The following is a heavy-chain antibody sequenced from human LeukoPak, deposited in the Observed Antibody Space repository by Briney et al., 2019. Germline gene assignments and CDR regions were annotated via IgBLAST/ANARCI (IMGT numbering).Heavy chain of an antibody. CDR3: AREYYDVLTGDTKGIDF. V-gene: IGHV4-59*01. J-gene: IGHJ4*02. D-gene: IGHD3-9*01. CDR2: IHSRGNT. CDR1: GGSISSYY. Sequence: SETLSLTCTVSGGSISSYYWTWIRQPPGKGLEWIGYIHSRGNTNYNPSLKSRVTMSVDTSKNQFSLKLNSVTAADTAVYYRAREYYDVLTGDTKGIDFWGQGTLVTVSS.